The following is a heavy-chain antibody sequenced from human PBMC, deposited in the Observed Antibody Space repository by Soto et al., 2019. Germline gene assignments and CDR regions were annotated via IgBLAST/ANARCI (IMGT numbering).Heavy chain of an antibody. V-gene: IGHV5-51*01. Sequence: PGESLKISCQGSGYSFTSYWIGWVRQMPGKGLEWMGIIYPGDSDTRYSPSFQGQVTISADKSISTAYLQWSSLKASDTAMYYCATRNSSSWYAFDIWGQGTMVTVSS. CDR3: ATRNSSSWYAFDI. D-gene: IGHD6-13*01. CDR1: GYSFTSYW. CDR2: IYPGDSDT. J-gene: IGHJ3*02.